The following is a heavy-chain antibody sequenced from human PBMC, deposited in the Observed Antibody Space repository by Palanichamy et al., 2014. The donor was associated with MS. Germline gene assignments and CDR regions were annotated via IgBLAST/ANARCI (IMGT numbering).Heavy chain of an antibody. V-gene: IGHV3-7*03. CDR1: NFNLRDYW. CDR2: INQDDSEN. J-gene: IGHJ4*02. Sequence: EVHLVEVWGRAWSEPGGPVRLSCEGSNFNLRDYWMNWVRQXPGKGLEWVANINQDDSENRCVDSVKGRFTISRDNDKNSVYLQMNNLRVEDTAMYYCARGSLGPASDYWGQGTLVMVSS. CDR3: ARGSLGPASDY.